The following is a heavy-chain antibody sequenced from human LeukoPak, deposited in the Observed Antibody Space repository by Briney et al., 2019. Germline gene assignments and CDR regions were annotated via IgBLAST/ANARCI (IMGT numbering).Heavy chain of an antibody. CDR3: ARGLSAIVH. CDR1: GGSFSGYY. D-gene: IGHD2-21*02. J-gene: IGHJ4*02. CDR2: INRSGST. V-gene: IGHV4-34*01. Sequence: SETLSLTCAVYGGSFSGYYWSWIRQPPGKGLEWIGEINRSGSTNYNPSLKSRVTISVDTSKSQFSLKLSSVTAADTAVYYCARGLSAIVHWGQGTLVTVSS.